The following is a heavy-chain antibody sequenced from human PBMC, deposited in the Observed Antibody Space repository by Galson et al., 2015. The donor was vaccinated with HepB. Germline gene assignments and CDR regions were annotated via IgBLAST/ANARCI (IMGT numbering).Heavy chain of an antibody. CDR3: AKDRNYGGYDP. J-gene: IGHJ5*02. CDR2: INSDGKSS. CDR1: GFTFSSYW. D-gene: IGHD4-23*01. V-gene: IGHV3-74*01. Sequence: SLRLSCAASGFTFSSYWMTWIRQAPGKGLEWVSRINSDGKSSNYADPVKGRFIISRDNAKNTLYLQGNSLRDEDTAMYYCAKDRNYGGYDPWGQGTLVIVAS.